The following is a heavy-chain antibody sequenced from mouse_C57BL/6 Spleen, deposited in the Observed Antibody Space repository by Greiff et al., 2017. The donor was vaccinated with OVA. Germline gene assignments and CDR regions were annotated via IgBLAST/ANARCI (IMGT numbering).Heavy chain of an antibody. V-gene: IGHV2-2*01. CDR2: IWSGGSP. CDR3: ASYYGSSLWYFDV. Sequence: VQLQQSGPGLVQPSQSLSITCTVSGFSLTSYGVHWVRQSPGKGLDWLGVIWSGGSPDYTAAFISRLSISKDNSKSQVFFKMNSLQADDTAIYYCASYYGSSLWYFDVWGTGTTVTVSS. D-gene: IGHD1-1*01. CDR1: GFSLTSYG. J-gene: IGHJ1*03.